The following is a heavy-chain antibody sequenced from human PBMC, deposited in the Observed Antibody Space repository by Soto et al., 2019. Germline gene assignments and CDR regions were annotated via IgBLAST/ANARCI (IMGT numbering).Heavy chain of an antibody. V-gene: IGHV4-30-4*01. D-gene: IGHD4-17*01. J-gene: IGHJ5*02. CDR1: GGSISSGDYY. CDR2: IYYNGST. CDR3: ASVPRTRVFDP. Sequence: QVQLQESGPGLVKPSQTLSLTCTVSGGSISSGDYYWSWIRQPPGKGLEWIGYIYYNGSTYYRPSFKSRVTLSVDTSKTQCSLKLSSVTAADPAVYYCASVPRTRVFDPWGQGTLVTVSS.